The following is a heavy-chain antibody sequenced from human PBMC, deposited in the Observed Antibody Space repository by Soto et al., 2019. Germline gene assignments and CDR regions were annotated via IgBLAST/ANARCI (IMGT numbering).Heavy chain of an antibody. D-gene: IGHD3-10*01. V-gene: IGHV1-2*02. Sequence: VASVKVSCKASGYTFTGYYMHWVRQAPGQGLEWMGWINPNSGGTNYAQKFQGRVTMTRDTSISTAYMELNSLRAEDTAVYYCARSHYFDSGTYACDVWGQGTLVTVSS. CDR1: GYTFTGYY. CDR3: ARSHYFDSGTYACDV. J-gene: IGHJ3*01. CDR2: INPNSGGT.